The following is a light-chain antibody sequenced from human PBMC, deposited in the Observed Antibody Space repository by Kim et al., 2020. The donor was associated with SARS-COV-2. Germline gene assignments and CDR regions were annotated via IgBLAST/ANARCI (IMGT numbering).Light chain of an antibody. CDR2: KND. Sequence: GQRVTISCVGSNSNIGKNFVYWFQQLPGTAPKVLIYKNDQRPSGVPDRFSGSKSGTSASLAISGLRSKDEADYHCATWDDSLSGPVFGGGTQLTVL. CDR1: NSNIGKNF. V-gene: IGLV1-47*01. CDR3: ATWDDSLSGPV. J-gene: IGLJ2*01.